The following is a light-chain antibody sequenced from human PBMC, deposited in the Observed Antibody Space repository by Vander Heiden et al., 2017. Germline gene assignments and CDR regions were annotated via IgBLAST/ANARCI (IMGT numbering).Light chain of an antibody. CDR3: QSVDISGTVV. Sequence: SYELTQPPSVSVSPGQTARITCPGDALPKQYAYWYQQKPGQAPVLVIYKDTERPSGIPERFSGSSSGTTVTLTISGIQAEDEADYYCQSVDISGTVVFGGGTKVTVL. V-gene: IGLV3-25*03. CDR2: KDT. J-gene: IGLJ2*01. CDR1: ALPKQY.